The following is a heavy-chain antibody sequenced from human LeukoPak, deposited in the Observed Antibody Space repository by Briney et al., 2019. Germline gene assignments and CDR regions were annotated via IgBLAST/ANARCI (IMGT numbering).Heavy chain of an antibody. V-gene: IGHV3-23*01. CDR2: ISAGADST. Sequence: GGSLRLSRAASAFTFSSYAMSWVPQAPGKGLEWVSAISAGADSTYYADSVQGRFTISRDNSKNTLYLQMSGLRAEDTAVYFCARGAYGDYDSWGEGTLVTVSS. CDR1: AFTFSSYA. D-gene: IGHD4-17*01. CDR3: ARGAYGDYDS. J-gene: IGHJ5*01.